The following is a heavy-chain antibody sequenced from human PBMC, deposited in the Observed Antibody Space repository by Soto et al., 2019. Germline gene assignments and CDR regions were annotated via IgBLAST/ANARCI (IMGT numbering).Heavy chain of an antibody. Sequence: QVQLVQSGAEVKKPGSSVKVSCKASGGTFSSYTISWVRQAPGQGLEWMGRIIPILGIANYAQKFQGRVTITADNSTSTAYMELSSLRSEDTDVYYCARTSRNYGGNSGDYWGQGTLVTVSS. D-gene: IGHD4-17*01. CDR3: ARTSRNYGGNSGDY. CDR2: IIPILGIA. CDR1: GGTFSSYT. J-gene: IGHJ4*02. V-gene: IGHV1-69*02.